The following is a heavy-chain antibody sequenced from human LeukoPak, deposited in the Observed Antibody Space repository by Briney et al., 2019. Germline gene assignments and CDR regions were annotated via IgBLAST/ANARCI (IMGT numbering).Heavy chain of an antibody. D-gene: IGHD4-23*01. CDR2: IKEDGSEK. CDR1: GLTFSKYW. Sequence: GGALRLSCAASGLTFSKYWMSWVRQAPGEGLEWVANIKEDGSEKYYVDSMKGRFTISRDNAKNSLYLQMSSLRVEDTAVYYCARDRTGGYFDYWGQGTLVTVSS. V-gene: IGHV3-7*03. J-gene: IGHJ4*02. CDR3: ARDRTGGYFDY.